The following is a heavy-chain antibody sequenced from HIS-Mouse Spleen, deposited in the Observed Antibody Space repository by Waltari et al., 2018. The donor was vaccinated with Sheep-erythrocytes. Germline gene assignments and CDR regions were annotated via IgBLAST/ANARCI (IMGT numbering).Heavy chain of an antibody. J-gene: IGHJ5*02. CDR1: GRSTRRRGSH. CDR3: ARALIITMVRGVTSNWFDP. CDR2: IYYSGST. V-gene: IGHV4-31*03. Sequence: QVQLQESGPGLVKPSQTLSLTCTVSGRSTRRRGSHSGWIRQHPGKGLEWIGYIYYSGSTYYNPSLKSRVTISVDTSKNQFSLKLSSVTAADTAVYYCARALIITMVRGVTSNWFDPWGQGTLVTVSS. D-gene: IGHD3-10*01.